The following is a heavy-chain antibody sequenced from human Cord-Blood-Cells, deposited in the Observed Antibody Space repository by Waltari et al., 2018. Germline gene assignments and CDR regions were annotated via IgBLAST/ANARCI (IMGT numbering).Heavy chain of an antibody. CDR2: IYYSGST. CDR3: ARPAPYSSSWQDAFDI. J-gene: IGHJ3*02. Sequence: QAQLQESGPGLVKPSETLSLTCTVSGGSISSYYWSWIRQPPGKGLEWIGYIYYSGSTNYNPSLKSRVTISVDTSKNQFSLKLSSVTAADTAVYYCARPAPYSSSWQDAFDIWGQGTMVTVSS. CDR1: GGSISSYY. V-gene: IGHV4-59*08. D-gene: IGHD6-13*01.